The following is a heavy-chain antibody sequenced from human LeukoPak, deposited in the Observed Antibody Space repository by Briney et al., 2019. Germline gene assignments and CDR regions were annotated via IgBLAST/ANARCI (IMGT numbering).Heavy chain of an antibody. CDR2: IIPIFGTA. D-gene: IGHD2-15*01. CDR1: GGTFSSYA. J-gene: IGHJ5*02. Sequence: ASVKVSCKASGGTFSSYAISWVRRAPGQGLEWMGGIIPIFGTANYAQKFQGRVTITADKSTSTAYMELSSLRSEDTAVYYCARAGGYCSGGSCRRGNWFDPWGQGTLVTVSS. V-gene: IGHV1-69*06. CDR3: ARAGGYCSGGSCRRGNWFDP.